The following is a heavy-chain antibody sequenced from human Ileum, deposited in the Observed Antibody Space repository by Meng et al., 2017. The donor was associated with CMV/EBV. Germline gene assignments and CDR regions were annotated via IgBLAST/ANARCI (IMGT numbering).Heavy chain of an antibody. CDR3: AKGPYGDYAMDV. Sequence: LRLSCTVSGGSVSSGSYYWTWIRQPPGKGLEWIGYIYNLGSTNYNPSLNSRVTISVDTSKNQISLKLRSVTAADTAVYFCAKGPYGDYAMDVWGQGTTVTVSS. V-gene: IGHV4-61*01. D-gene: IGHD4-17*01. CDR2: IYNLGST. J-gene: IGHJ6*02. CDR1: GGSVSSGSYY.